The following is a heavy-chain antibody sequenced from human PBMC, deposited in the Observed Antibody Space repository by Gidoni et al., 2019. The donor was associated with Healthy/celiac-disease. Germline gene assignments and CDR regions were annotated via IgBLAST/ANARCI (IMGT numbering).Heavy chain of an antibody. D-gene: IGHD6-13*01. V-gene: IGHV1-69*01. J-gene: IGHJ3*02. CDR2: SIPIFGTA. CDR1: GVPFIRYA. Sequence: QVQLVQSGAEVKKPGSSVKVSCKASGVPFIRYAISSVRQAPGQGLEWMGGSIPIFGTANYAQKFQGRVTITADESTSTAYMELSSLRSEDTAVYYCAKTQQLVPGDDAFDIWGQGTMVTVSS. CDR3: AKTQQLVPGDDAFDI.